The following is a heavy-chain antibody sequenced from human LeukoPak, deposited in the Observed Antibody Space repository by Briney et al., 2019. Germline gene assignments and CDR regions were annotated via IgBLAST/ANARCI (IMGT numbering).Heavy chain of an antibody. Sequence: GASVKVSCKASGCTFTSSAMQWVREARGQRLEWIGWIVVGSGNTNYAQKFQERVTITRDMSTSTAYMELSSLRSEDTAVYYCAAVSPHCSSTSCYDYWGQGTLVTVSS. D-gene: IGHD2-2*01. CDR2: IVVGSGNT. CDR3: AAVSPHCSSTSCYDY. J-gene: IGHJ4*02. V-gene: IGHV1-58*02. CDR1: GCTFTSSA.